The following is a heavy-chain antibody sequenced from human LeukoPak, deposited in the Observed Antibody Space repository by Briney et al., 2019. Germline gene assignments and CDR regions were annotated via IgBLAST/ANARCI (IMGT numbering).Heavy chain of an antibody. CDR2: ISAYNGNT. Sequence: ASVKVSCRASGYTFTSYGISWVRQAPGQGLEWMGWISAYNGNTNYAQKLQGRVTMTTDTSTSTAYMELRSLRSDDTAVYYCARDFSSDDAFDIWGQGTMVTVSS. D-gene: IGHD6-25*01. J-gene: IGHJ3*02. CDR1: GYTFTSYG. CDR3: ARDFSSDDAFDI. V-gene: IGHV1-18*01.